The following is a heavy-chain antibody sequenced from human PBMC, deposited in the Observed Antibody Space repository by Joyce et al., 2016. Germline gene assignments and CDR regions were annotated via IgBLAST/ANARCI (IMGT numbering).Heavy chain of an antibody. CDR2: VNHRGST. Sequence: QVQLQQWGGGLLKPSETLSLTCAVYGGSFSGYYWSWIRQPPGKGLEWIGEVNHRGSTSYDESRKSRVTISVDTSKNQLSLNLTSVTAADTAVYFCARGLVVTGTRVRGYNYGYSSWGQGTLVTVSS. V-gene: IGHV4-34*02. CDR1: GGSFSGYY. D-gene: IGHD5-18*01. J-gene: IGHJ5*02. CDR3: ARGLVVTGTRVRGYNYGYSS.